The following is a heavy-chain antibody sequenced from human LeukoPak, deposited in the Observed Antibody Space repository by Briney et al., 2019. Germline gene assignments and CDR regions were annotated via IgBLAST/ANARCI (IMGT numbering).Heavy chain of an antibody. CDR2: ISGDGGNT. J-gene: IGHJ4*02. CDR3: AREQVAVPGGDC. D-gene: IGHD6-19*01. CDR1: GFTFADYA. Sequence: GGSLRLSCAASGFTFADYAMHWVRQAPGKCLEWVSLISGDGGNTYYADSVNGRFTISRDNAKNTVYLQMSSLRAEDTAVYYCAREQVAVPGGDCWGQGTLVTVSS. V-gene: IGHV3-43*02.